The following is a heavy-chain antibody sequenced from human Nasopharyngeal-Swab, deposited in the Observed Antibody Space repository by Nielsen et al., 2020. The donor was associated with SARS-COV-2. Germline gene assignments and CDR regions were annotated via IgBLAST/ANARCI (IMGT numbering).Heavy chain of an antibody. CDR3: ASPDYGDY. J-gene: IGHJ4*02. CDR1: GFSFTNYV. CDR2: IYVGNGDT. Sequence: ASVKVSCKASGFSFTNYVIHWVRQAPGQRPAWMGWIYVGNGDTQYTPNFQGRVTFTRDTSANTAYMEMSSLTSEDTAVFYCASPDYGDYWGQGTLVTVSS. V-gene: IGHV1-3*01.